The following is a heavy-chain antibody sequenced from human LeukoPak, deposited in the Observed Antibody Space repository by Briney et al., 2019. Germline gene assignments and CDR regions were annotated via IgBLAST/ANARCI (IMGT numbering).Heavy chain of an antibody. D-gene: IGHD7-27*01. V-gene: IGHV1-69*01. CDR2: IIPIFGTA. CDR1: GGTFSSYA. J-gene: IGHJ4*02. Sequence: SVKVSCKASGGTFSSYAISWVRQAPGQGLEWMGGIIPIFGTANYAQEFQGRVTITADESTSTAYMELSSLRSEDTAVYYCARTQPGLGMGVSGFDYWGQGTLVTVSS. CDR3: ARTQPGLGMGVSGFDY.